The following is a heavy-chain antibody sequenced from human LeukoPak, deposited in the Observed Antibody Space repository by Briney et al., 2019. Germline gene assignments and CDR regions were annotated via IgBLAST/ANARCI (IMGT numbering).Heavy chain of an antibody. V-gene: IGHV1-46*01. D-gene: IGHD6-6*01. CDR3: ARASGGTSSALFY. J-gene: IGHJ4*02. CDR2: INPSGGST. CDR1: GYTFTSYY. Sequence: GASVKVSCKASGYTFTSYYMHWVRQAPGQGLEWMGIINPSGGSTNYAQKFQGRFTMTRDMSTTIVYMELTSLRSEDTAVYYCARASGGTSSALFYWGQGTLVTVSS.